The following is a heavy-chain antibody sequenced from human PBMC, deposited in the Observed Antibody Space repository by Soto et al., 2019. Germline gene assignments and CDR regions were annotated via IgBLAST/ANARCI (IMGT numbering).Heavy chain of an antibody. CDR2: IYHSGST. CDR3: ARFVGIAAAYFDY. V-gene: IGHV4-4*02. J-gene: IGHJ4*02. Sequence: PSETLSLTCAVSGGSISGSNWWSWVRQPPGKGLEWIGEIYHSGSTNYNPSLKSRVTISVDKSKNQFSLKLSSVTAADTAVYYCARFVGIAAAYFDYWGQGTLVTVSS. D-gene: IGHD6-25*01. CDR1: GGSISGSNW.